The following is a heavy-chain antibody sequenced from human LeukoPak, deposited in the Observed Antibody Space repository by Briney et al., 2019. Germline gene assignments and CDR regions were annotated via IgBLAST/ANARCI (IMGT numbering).Heavy chain of an antibody. D-gene: IGHD3-16*02. CDR1: GFSFSNYW. CDR3: ARGILGELSLYDY. CDR2: INSDGSSI. V-gene: IGHV3-74*01. Sequence: QLGGSLRLSCAASGFSFSNYWMHWVRQAPGKGLVWVSRINSDGSSISYADSVKGRFTISRDNAKNTLYLQMNSLRAEDTAVYFCARGILGELSLYDYWGQGTLVTVSS. J-gene: IGHJ4*02.